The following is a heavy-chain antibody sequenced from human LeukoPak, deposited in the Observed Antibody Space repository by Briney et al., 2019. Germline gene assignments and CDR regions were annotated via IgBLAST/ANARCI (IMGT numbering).Heavy chain of an antibody. CDR2: ISDYNGKT. CDR1: GYTFTSYG. D-gene: IGHD3-22*01. V-gene: IGHV1-18*01. J-gene: IGHJ5*02. CDR3: ARGFEYYYDSSGYYPTWFDP. Sequence: ASVKVSCKTSGYTFTSYGISWVRQAPGQGLEWMGWISDYNGKTNYAQKFQGRVTMTTDTSTSTAYMEVRSLRSDDTAVYYCARGFEYYYDSSGYYPTWFDPWGQGTLVTVSS.